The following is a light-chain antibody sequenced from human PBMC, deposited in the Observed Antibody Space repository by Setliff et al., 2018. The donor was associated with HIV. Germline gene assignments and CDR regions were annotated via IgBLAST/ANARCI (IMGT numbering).Light chain of an antibody. CDR1: TSNIGSSF. CDR2: RSD. V-gene: IGLV1-47*01. Sequence: QSVLTQPSSASGTPGQNVTIFCSGTTSNIGSSFVYWYRQLPGTTPQLLIYRSDQRPSGVPDRFSGSKSGTSASLAITGLRSDDEADYYCQSYDSSLYVFGTGTKVTVL. CDR3: QSYDSSLYV. J-gene: IGLJ1*01.